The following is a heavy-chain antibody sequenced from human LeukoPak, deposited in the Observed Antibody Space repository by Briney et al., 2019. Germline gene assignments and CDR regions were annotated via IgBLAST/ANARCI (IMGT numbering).Heavy chain of an antibody. CDR1: GGSISSYY. J-gene: IGHJ4*02. CDR3: ARDGAYYDILTDYYT. Sequence: PSETLSLTCTVSGGSISSYYWSWIRQPPGKGLEWIGYIYYSGSTNYNPSLKSRVTISVDTSKNQFSLKLSSVTAADTAVYYCARDGAYYDILTDYYTWGQGTLVTVSS. CDR2: IYYSGST. D-gene: IGHD3-9*01. V-gene: IGHV4-59*01.